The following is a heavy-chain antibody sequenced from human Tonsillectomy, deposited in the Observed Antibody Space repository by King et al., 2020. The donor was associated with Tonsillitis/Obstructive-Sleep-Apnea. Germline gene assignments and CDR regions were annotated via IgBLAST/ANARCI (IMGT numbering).Heavy chain of an antibody. CDR3: ATDLGGNYYGMDV. D-gene: IGHD3-16*01. CDR2: FDPEDGET. CDR1: GYTLTELS. Sequence: QDQLVQSGAEVKKPGASVKVSCKVSGYTLTELSMHWVRQAPGKGLEWMGNFDPEDGETLYAQKFQGRVTMTEDTSTDTAYMELSSLRSEDTDMYYCATDLGGNYYGMDVWGQGTTVTVSS. J-gene: IGHJ6*02. V-gene: IGHV1-24*01.